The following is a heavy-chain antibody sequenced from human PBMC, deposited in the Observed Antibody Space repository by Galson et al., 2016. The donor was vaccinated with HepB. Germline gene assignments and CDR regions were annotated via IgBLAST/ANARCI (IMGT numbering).Heavy chain of an antibody. D-gene: IGHD6-6*01. J-gene: IGHJ6*02. V-gene: IGHV6-1*01. Sequence: CAISGDSVSSYSVSWNWVRRSPSRGLEWLGRTYYESEWYNDYAGFVKGRITINPDTSKNQFSLHLKSVTPEDTAVYYCVRSLRGQLVGLDVWGQGTTVTVSS. CDR1: GDSVSSYSVS. CDR2: TYYESEWYN. CDR3: VRSLRGQLVGLDV.